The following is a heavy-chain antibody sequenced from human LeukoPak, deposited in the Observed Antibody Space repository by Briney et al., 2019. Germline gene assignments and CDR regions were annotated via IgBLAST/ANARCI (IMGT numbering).Heavy chain of an antibody. CDR2: ISYDGSNK. V-gene: IGHV3-30*18. Sequence: PGGSLRLSCAASGFTFSSYGMHGVRQAPGKGLEWVAVISYDGSNKYYADSVKGRFTISRDNSKNTLYLQMNSLRAEDTAVYYCAKDWTMTTVTFFDYWGQGTLVTVSS. D-gene: IGHD4-17*01. CDR1: GFTFSSYG. CDR3: AKDWTMTTVTFFDY. J-gene: IGHJ4*02.